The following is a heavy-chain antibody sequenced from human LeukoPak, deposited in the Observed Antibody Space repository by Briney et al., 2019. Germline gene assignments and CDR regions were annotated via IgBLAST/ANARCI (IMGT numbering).Heavy chain of an antibody. V-gene: IGHV3-48*03. Sequence: GGSLRLSCAASGFTFSSYGMNWVRQAPGRGLEWVSYISSSGSTIYYADSVKGRFTISRDNAKNSLYLQMNSLRAEDTAVYYCAELGITMIGGVWGKGTTVTISS. CDR3: AELGITMIGGV. J-gene: IGHJ6*04. CDR2: ISSSGSTI. CDR1: GFTFSSYG. D-gene: IGHD3-10*02.